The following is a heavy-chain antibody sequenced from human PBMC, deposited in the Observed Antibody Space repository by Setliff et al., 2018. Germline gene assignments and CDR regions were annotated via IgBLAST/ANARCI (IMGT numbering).Heavy chain of an antibody. V-gene: IGHV3-30*02. CDR2: IRYDGTNK. CDR3: ATEKFPGDWGDY. D-gene: IGHD2-21*01. J-gene: IGHJ4*02. Sequence: GGSLRLSCAASGFTFSSYHMHWVRQAPGKGLEWVAFIRYDGTNKYYADSVKGRFIISRDNSKNTLYLQMNSLRSDDTAVYYCATEKFPGDWGDYWGQGTLVTVSS. CDR1: GFTFSSYH.